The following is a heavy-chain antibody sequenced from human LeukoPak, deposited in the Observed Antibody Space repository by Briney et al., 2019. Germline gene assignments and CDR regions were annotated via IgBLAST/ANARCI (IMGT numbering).Heavy chain of an antibody. V-gene: IGHV1-24*01. J-gene: IGHJ4*02. CDR2: FDPENDGP. D-gene: IGHD3-3*01. CDR3: ATLPFGVVMPDY. CDR1: GYTLSDLS. Sequence: GASVKVSFKVSGYTLSDLSMHWVRQAPGKGLEWMGGFDPENDGPIYAQKFQGRVTMTGDTSTDTAYMELSGLRSDDTAVYYCATLPFGVVMPDYWGQGTLVTVSS.